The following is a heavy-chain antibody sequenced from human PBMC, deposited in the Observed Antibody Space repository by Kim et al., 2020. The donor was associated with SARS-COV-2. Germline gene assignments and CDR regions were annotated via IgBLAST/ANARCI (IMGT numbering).Heavy chain of an antibody. CDR3: TRDSRTTTVTTYYGVDV. V-gene: IGHV1-3*01. CDR2: INPGDGTT. CDR1: GYTFIIHA. D-gene: IGHD4-17*01. Sequence: ASVKVSCKASGYTFIIHAMHWVCQAPGQRLEWMGWINPGDGTTTYSQKFQGRVAITRDTSASTAYMELSSLGSEDTAVYYCTRDSRTTTVTTYYGVDVWGQGTTVTVSS. J-gene: IGHJ6*02.